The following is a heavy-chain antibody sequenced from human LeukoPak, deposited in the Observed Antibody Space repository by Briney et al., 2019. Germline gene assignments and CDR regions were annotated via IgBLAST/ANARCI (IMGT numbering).Heavy chain of an antibody. J-gene: IGHJ3*02. CDR2: ISAYNGNT. D-gene: IGHD6-6*01. CDR1: GYTFTSYG. CDR3: ARSGRKGIAARPTPFDI. Sequence: GASVKVSCKASGYTFTSYGISWVRQAPGQGLEWMGWISAYNGNTNYAQKLQGRVTMTTDTSTSTAYMEMRSLRSDDTAVYYCARSGRKGIAARPTPFDIWGQGTMVTVSS. V-gene: IGHV1-18*01.